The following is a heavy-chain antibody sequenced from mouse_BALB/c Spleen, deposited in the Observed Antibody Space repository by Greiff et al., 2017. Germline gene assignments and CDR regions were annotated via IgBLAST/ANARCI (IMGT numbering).Heavy chain of an antibody. V-gene: IGHV1S29*02. Sequence: VQLKQSGPELVKPGASVKISCKASGYTFTDYNMHWVKQSHGKSLEWIGYIYPYNGGTGYNQKFKSKATLTVDNSSSTAYMELRSLTSEDSAVYYCARSGAYYGPGFAYWGQGTLVTVSA. CDR1: GYTFTDYN. CDR3: ARSGAYYGPGFAY. D-gene: IGHD2-10*01. J-gene: IGHJ3*01. CDR2: IYPYNGGT.